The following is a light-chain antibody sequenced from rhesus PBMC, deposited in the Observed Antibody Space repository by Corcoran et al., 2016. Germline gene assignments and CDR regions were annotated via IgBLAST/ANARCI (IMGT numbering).Light chain of an antibody. CDR1: ENVNNY. J-gene: IGKJ2*01. CDR2: KAS. V-gene: IGKV1-74*01. CDR3: QHGYGTPYS. Sequence: DIQMTQSPSSLSASVGDRVTITCRASENVNNYLNWYQQKPGKAPKLLSYKASTLQSGVPSRFSGSGSGTDYTFPNSSLQPKDVATCSCQHGYGTPYSFGQGTKVEIK.